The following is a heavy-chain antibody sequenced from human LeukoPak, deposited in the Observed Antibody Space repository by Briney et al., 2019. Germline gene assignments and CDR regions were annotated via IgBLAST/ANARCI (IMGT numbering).Heavy chain of an antibody. CDR1: GFTFSSYA. V-gene: IGHV3-30*04. CDR3: AREQFLSYYLDY. CDR2: ISYDGSNK. J-gene: IGHJ4*02. Sequence: GRSLRLSCAASGFTFSSYAMHWVRQAPGKGLERVAVISYDGSNKYYADSVRGRFTISRDNSKNTLYLQMNSLRAEDTAVYYCAREQFLSYYLDYWGQGTLVTVSS. D-gene: IGHD3-10*01.